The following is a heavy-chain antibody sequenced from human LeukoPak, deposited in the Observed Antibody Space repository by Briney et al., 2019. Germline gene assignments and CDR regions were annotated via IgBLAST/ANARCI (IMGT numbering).Heavy chain of an antibody. D-gene: IGHD4-17*01. CDR2: IYSGGTT. J-gene: IGHJ4*02. CDR1: GFTVTSNY. CDR3: ASKLTSGY. Sequence: GGSLRLSCVVSGFTVTSNYMSWVRQAPGKGLEWVSVIYSGGTTNYADSVKGRFTVCRDNSKNTLYLQMNSLRAEDTPVYYCASKLTSGYWGQGTLVTVSS. V-gene: IGHV3-66*01.